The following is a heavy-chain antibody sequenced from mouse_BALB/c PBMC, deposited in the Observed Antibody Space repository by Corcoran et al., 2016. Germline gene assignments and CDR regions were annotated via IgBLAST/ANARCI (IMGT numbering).Heavy chain of an antibody. J-gene: IGHJ2*01. CDR2: INPNYDST. V-gene: IGHV1-18*01. CDR3: ARAYYGNYFDY. D-gene: IGHD2-10*01. Sequence: EVQLQQLGAELVKPGASVTISCTAPGYTFSDYNMDWVKQSHGKSLEWIGDINPNYDSTSYNQKFKGKATLTVDNSSSTAYMELRSLTSEDTAVYYCARAYYGNYFDYLGQGTTLTVSS. CDR1: GYTFSDYN.